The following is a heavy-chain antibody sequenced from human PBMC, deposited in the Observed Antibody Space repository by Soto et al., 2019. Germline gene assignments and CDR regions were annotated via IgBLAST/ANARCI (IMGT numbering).Heavy chain of an antibody. D-gene: IGHD2-2*03. V-gene: IGHV3-20*04. J-gene: IGHJ4*02. CDR2: ISWNGGRA. Sequence: PGGCLRLSCAASGFTFDDYGMSWVRQAPGKGLEWVSSISWNGGRAGYAGSVKGRFTISRDNFKNSLYLQIDSLRAEDTALYYSARDAGYCSDTTCSYYFDYWGQGTPVTVSS. CDR3: ARDAGYCSDTTCSYYFDY. CDR1: GFTFDDYG.